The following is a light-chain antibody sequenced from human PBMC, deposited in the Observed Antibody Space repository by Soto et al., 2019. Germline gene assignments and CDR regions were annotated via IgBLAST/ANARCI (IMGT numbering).Light chain of an antibody. CDR3: QQYNSYST. J-gene: IGKJ1*01. Sequence: IQMTQSPSTLSASVGDRVTITCRASQSISNWVAWYQQKPGKAPKFLIYDASTLQSGVPSRFSGSGSGTEFALTITSLQPDDFATYYCQQYNSYSTFGQGTKVDIK. V-gene: IGKV1-5*01. CDR1: QSISNW. CDR2: DAS.